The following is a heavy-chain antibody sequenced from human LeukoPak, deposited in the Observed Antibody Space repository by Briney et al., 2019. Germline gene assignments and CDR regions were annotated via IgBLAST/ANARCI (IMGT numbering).Heavy chain of an antibody. V-gene: IGHV3-23*01. CDR1: GFTFSGYG. CDR3: AKDSKTLDALDI. CDR2: VSGSGSAT. Sequence: GGSLRLSCTASGFTFSGYGMSWVRQAPGKGLEWVSGVSGSGSATYYADSVKGRFTISRDNSENSLYLQMNSLRADDTAVYYCAKDSKTLDALDIWGRGTMVTVSS. J-gene: IGHJ3*02.